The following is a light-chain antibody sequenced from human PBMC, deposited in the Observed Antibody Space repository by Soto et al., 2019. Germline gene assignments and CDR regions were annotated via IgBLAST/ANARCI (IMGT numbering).Light chain of an antibody. CDR3: QQYGSSPQT. V-gene: IGKV3-20*01. Sequence: EIVLTQSPGTLSLSPGERATLSCRASQSVSSSYLGWYHQKPGQAPRLLIYGASSRATGIPDRFSGSGSGTDFTLTISRLEPEDFAVYYCQQYGSSPQTFGQGTKLEIK. CDR2: GAS. J-gene: IGKJ2*01. CDR1: QSVSSSY.